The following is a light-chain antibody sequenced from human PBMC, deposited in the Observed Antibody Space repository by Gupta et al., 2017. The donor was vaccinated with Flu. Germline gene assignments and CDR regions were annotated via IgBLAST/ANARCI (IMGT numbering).Light chain of an antibody. V-gene: IGKV4-1*01. CDR2: WAS. Sequence: DIVMTQSPDSLAVSLGERATINCKSSQSGLYSSNNKNYLAWYQQKPGQPPKLLIYWASTRESGVPDRFSGRGSGTDFTLTISSLQAEDVAVYSCQQENSTPKTFGQGTKVEIK. J-gene: IGKJ1*01. CDR1: QSGLYSSNNKNY. CDR3: QQENSTPKT.